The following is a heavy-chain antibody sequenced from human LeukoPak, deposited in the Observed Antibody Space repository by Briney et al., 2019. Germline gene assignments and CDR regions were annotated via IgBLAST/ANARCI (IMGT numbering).Heavy chain of an antibody. CDR3: AKEGRDIVVLPAAVNY. CDR1: GFTFSDYR. D-gene: IGHD2-2*01. CDR2: ISGSSRYK. J-gene: IGHJ4*02. Sequence: GGSLRLSCAASGFTFSDYRMNWVRQAPGKGLEWVSSISGSSRYKYYADSVKGRFTISRDNSKNTLYLQMNSLRAEDTAVYFCAKEGRDIVVLPAAVNYWGQGTLLTVSS. V-gene: IGHV3-21*04.